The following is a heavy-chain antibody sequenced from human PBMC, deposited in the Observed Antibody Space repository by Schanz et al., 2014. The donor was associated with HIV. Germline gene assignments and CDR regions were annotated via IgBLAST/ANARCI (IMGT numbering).Heavy chain of an antibody. D-gene: IGHD6-13*01. CDR1: GGTFINYA. CDR3: ARDSPVAAGTLDY. V-gene: IGHV1-69*01. CDR2: IIPLFGTS. J-gene: IGHJ4*02. Sequence: QVQLVQSGAEVKKPGSSVKVFCRASGGTFINYAFSWVRRAPGQGLEWMGGIIPLFGTSNYAQKFQGRATITADESTSTAYMELSSLRSEDTAVYYCARDSPVAAGTLDYWGQGTLVTVSS.